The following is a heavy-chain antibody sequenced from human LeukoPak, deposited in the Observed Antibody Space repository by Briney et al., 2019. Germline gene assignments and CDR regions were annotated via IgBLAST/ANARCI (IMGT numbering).Heavy chain of an antibody. V-gene: IGHV3-30*02. CDR1: GFTFSSYG. J-gene: IGHJ3*01. CDR2: IRPDASKE. Sequence: GGSLRLSCAASGFTFSSYGMHWVRQAPGKGLEWVAFIRPDASKEYHADSVKGRFIISRDNSKKILYLQMNSLRVEDTANCAKEAGLFDVWGQGAMVIVSS. CDR3: EAGLFDV.